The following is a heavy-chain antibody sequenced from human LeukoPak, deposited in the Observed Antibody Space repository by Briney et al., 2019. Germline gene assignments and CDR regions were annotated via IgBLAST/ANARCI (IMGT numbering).Heavy chain of an antibody. CDR1: GGSISRDAHY. V-gene: IGHV4-31*03. CDR2: VSSSGTT. Sequence: SQTLSLTCTVSGGSISRDAHYWSWIRRYPGKGLESIGSVSSSGTTTYNPSLKSRVTISLDTSQNQFSLNLRSLTAADTAVYYCAREMVRDAFDIWGQGTMVTVSS. D-gene: IGHD2-8*01. J-gene: IGHJ3*02. CDR3: AREMVRDAFDI.